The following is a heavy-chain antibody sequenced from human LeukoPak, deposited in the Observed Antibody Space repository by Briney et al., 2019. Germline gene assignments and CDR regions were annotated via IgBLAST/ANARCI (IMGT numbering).Heavy chain of an antibody. CDR1: GYTFTSYD. D-gene: IGHD3-16*02. CDR2: MNPNSGNT. V-gene: IGHV1-8*01. Sequence: ASVTVSCKASGYTFTSYDINWVRQATGQGLEWMGWMNPNSGNTGYAQKFQGRVTMTRNTSISTAYMELSSLRSEDTAVYYCARTHYDYVWGSYRFNWLDPWGQGTLVTVSS. J-gene: IGHJ5*02. CDR3: ARTHYDYVWGSYRFNWLDP.